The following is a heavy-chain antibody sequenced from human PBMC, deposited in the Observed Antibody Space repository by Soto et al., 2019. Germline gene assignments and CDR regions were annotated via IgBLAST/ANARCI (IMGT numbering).Heavy chain of an antibody. D-gene: IGHD4-17*01. J-gene: IGHJ4*02. V-gene: IGHV1-69*08. CDR1: GGTFSSYT. CDR2: IIPILGIV. CDR3: ARDRYGDYVFDY. Sequence: QVQLVQSGAEVKKPGSSVKVSCKASGGTFSSYTISWVRQAPGQGLEWMGRIIPILGIVNYAQKFQGRVTITADKSTSTAYMELSSLRSEDTAVYYCARDRYGDYVFDYWGQGTLVTVSS.